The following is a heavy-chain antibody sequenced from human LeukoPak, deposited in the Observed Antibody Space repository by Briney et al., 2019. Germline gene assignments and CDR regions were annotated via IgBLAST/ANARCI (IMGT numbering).Heavy chain of an antibody. V-gene: IGHV1-2*02. J-gene: IGHJ4*02. Sequence: ASVKVSCKASGYTFTGYYMHWVRQAPGQGLEWMGWINPNSGGTNYAQKFQGRVTMTRDTSISTAYMELSRLRSDDTAVYYCARSAPTTTVDYDFDYWGQGTLVTVSS. CDR2: INPNSGGT. CDR1: GYTFTGYY. D-gene: IGHD4-17*01. CDR3: ARSAPTTTVDYDFDY.